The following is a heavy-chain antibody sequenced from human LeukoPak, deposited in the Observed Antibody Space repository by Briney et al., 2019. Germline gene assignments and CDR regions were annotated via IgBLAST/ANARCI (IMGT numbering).Heavy chain of an antibody. CDR1: GFTFSGSA. D-gene: IGHD3-10*01. CDR3: TRDGGYYYYGSGSYPAY. V-gene: IGHV3-73*01. J-gene: IGHJ4*02. Sequence: GGSLRLSCAASGFTFSGSAMHWVRQASGKGLEWVGRIRSKANSYATAYAASVKGRFTISRDDSKNTAYLQTNSLKTEDTAVYYCTRDGGYYYYGSGSYPAYWGQGTLVTVSS. CDR2: IRSKANSYAT.